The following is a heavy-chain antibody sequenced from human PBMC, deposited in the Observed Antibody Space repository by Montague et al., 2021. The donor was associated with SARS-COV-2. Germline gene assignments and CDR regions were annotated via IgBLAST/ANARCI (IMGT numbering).Heavy chain of an antibody. CDR3: ARRPGRVWGLDV. CDR1: GAPFSGYY. Sequence: SETLSLTCAVYGAPFSGYYWNFIRQTPGKGLEWPGEISHSGTTKYNPSLKNRFTISADTSKNQFSITLTSVTAADTAVYFCARRPGRVWGLDVWGHGTTVTVSS. D-gene: IGHD3-10*01. CDR2: ISHSGTT. V-gene: IGHV4-34*01. J-gene: IGHJ6*02.